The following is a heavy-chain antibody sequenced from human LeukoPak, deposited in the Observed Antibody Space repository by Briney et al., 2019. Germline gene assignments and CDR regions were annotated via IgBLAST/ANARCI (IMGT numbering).Heavy chain of an antibody. Sequence: GASVKVSCKASGYTFTSYGISWVRQAPGQGLEWMGWISAYNGNTNYAQKLQGRVTMTTDTSTSTAYMELRSLRSDDTAVYYCARDFYCSGGSCYQTPLDYWGQGTLVTVSS. J-gene: IGHJ4*02. CDR1: GYTFTSYG. D-gene: IGHD2-15*01. V-gene: IGHV1-18*01. CDR2: ISAYNGNT. CDR3: ARDFYCSGGSCYQTPLDY.